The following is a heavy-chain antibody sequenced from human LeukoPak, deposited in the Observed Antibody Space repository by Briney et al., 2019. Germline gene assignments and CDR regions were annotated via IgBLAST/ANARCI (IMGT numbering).Heavy chain of an antibody. J-gene: IGHJ6*03. CDR3: ASNIWSGYYYYMDV. D-gene: IGHD3-3*01. Sequence: GASVKVSCKASGGTFSSYAISWVRQAPGQGLEWMGGIIPIFGTANYAQKFQGRVTITTDESTSTAYMELSSLRSEDTAVYYCASNIWSGYYYYMDVWGKRTTVTVSS. V-gene: IGHV1-69*05. CDR1: GGTFSSYA. CDR2: IIPIFGTA.